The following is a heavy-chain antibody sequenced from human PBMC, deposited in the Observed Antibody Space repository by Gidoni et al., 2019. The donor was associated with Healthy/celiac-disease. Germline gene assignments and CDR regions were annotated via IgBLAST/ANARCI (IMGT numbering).Heavy chain of an antibody. V-gene: IGHV3-53*02. J-gene: IGHJ6*02. Sequence: EVQLVETGGGLIQPGGSLRLSCAASGFTVSSNYMSWVCRAPGKGLGGVSVIYSGGSTYYADSVKGRFTIYRDNSKNTLYLQMNSLRAEDTAVYYCARHRRCLEWLLPAVFYGMDVWGQGTTVTVSS. CDR3: ARHRRCLEWLLPAVFYGMDV. D-gene: IGHD3-3*01. CDR2: IYSGGST. CDR1: GFTVSSNY.